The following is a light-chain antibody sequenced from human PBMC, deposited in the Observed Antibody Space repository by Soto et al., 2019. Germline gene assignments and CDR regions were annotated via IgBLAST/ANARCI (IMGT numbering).Light chain of an antibody. CDR1: SSDVGAYNY. Sequence: QSVLTQPASVSGSPGQSITISCTGTSSDVGAYNYVSWYQQRPGKAPQLMIYDVIKRPSGVPDRFSGSKSGNTASLTVSGLRADDEAVYYCSSFVGGDSFDVIFGGGTKLTVL. CDR3: SSFVGGDSFDVI. V-gene: IGLV2-8*01. CDR2: DVI. J-gene: IGLJ2*01.